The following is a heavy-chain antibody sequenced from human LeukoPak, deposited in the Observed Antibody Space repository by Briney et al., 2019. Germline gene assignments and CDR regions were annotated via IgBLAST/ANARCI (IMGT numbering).Heavy chain of an antibody. CDR2: INPNSGGT. Sequence: ASVKVSCKVSGYTLTELSMHWVRQAPGQGLEWMGWINPNSGGTNYAQKFQGRVTMTRDTSISTAYMELSRLRSDDTAVYYCARTQGSGGGFDYWGQGTLVTVSS. CDR1: GYTLTELS. V-gene: IGHV1-2*02. D-gene: IGHD1-26*01. CDR3: ARTQGSGGGFDY. J-gene: IGHJ4*02.